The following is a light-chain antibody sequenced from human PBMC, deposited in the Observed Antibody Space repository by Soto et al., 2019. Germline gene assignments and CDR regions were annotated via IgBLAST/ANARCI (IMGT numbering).Light chain of an antibody. Sequence: EVTLSANSVSASGGDRVTITCQASQDIDKYLTWYQQKPGKAPKLLIDDTSNLETGVPSRFSGSGYGTHFTLTIGSLQPEDVALYYSTHSSDLPIPSAQRTRLAIK. V-gene: IGKV1-33*01. CDR3: THSSDLPIP. CDR2: DTS. J-gene: IGKJ5*01. CDR1: QDIDKY.